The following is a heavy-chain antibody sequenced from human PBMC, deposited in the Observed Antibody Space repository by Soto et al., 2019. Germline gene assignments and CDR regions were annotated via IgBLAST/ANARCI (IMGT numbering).Heavy chain of an antibody. CDR1: GGTFSTYS. CDR3: TVGSWSGEVFDI. J-gene: IGHJ3*02. V-gene: IGHV1-69*08. CDR2: IIPMLGTR. Sequence: QVQLVQSGAEVKQPGSSVKVSCKDSGGTFSTYSLFWVRQAPGQGLEWMGRIIPMLGTRNYAQRFQDRVTITADKTTATAHMELSSLRSEDTALYYCTVGSWSGEVFDIWGQGTMVTVSS. D-gene: IGHD2-21*01.